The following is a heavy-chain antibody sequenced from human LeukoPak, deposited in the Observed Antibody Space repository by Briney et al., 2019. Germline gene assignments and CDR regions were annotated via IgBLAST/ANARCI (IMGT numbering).Heavy chain of an antibody. D-gene: IGHD4-17*01. CDR1: GFTFSSYG. J-gene: IGHJ4*02. CDR3: ARSYGGYDY. Sequence: GGSLRLSCAASGFTFSSYGMSWVRQAPGKGLEWVSVIYSGGSTYYADSVKGRFTISRDNSKNTLYLQMNSLRAEDTAVYYCARSYGGYDYWGQGTLVTVSS. V-gene: IGHV3-53*01. CDR2: IYSGGST.